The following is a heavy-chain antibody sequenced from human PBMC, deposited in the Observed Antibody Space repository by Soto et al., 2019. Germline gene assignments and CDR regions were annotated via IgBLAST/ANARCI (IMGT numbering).Heavy chain of an antibody. CDR1: GFTFSSYA. V-gene: IGHV3-30-3*01. CDR2: ISYDGSNK. D-gene: IGHD2-2*01. Sequence: GGSLRLSCAASGFTFSSYARHWVRQAPGKGPEWVAVISYDGSNKYYADSVKGRFTISRDNSKNTLYLQMNSLRAEDTAVYYCAREDVVLVPAAILSDYYGMDVWGQGTTVTVSS. J-gene: IGHJ6*02. CDR3: AREDVVLVPAAILSDYYGMDV.